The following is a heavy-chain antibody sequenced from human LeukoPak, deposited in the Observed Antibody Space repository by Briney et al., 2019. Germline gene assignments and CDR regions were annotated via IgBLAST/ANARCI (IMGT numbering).Heavy chain of an antibody. D-gene: IGHD3-3*01. CDR3: ARGGDSWSGYSYGMDV. Sequence: GGSLRLSCAASGFTFSSNWMHWVRQAPGKGLVWVSRINEDGSTTNYADSVKGRSTIFRDNAKNTLYLQMNSLRAEDTAVYYCARGGDSWSGYSYGMDVWGQGTTVTVSS. CDR1: GFTFSSNW. CDR2: INEDGSTT. V-gene: IGHV3-74*01. J-gene: IGHJ6*02.